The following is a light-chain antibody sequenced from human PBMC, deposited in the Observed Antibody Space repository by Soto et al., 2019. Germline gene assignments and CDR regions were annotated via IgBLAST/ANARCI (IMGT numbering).Light chain of an antibody. Sequence: EIVMTQSPATLSVSPGERATLSCRASQSVGRDLAWYQQKPDQSPGLVINDSFTRATGVPTSIRGRESKKEITVTITGQQSEPFAPYACQQDNSWRLPCGGGTNVDIK. CDR3: QQDNSWRLP. CDR1: QSVGRD. V-gene: IGKV3D-15*01. J-gene: IGKJ4*02. CDR2: DSF.